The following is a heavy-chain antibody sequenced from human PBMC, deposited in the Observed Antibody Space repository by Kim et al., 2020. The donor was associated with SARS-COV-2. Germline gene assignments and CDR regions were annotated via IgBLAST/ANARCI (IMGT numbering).Heavy chain of an antibody. V-gene: IGHV3-23*01. CDR1: GFTFSSYA. Sequence: GGSLRLSCAASGFTFSSYAMSWVRQAPGKGLEWVSAISGSGGSTYYADSVKGRFTISRDNSKNTLYLQMNSLRAEDTAVYYCANCRGTASIYYYGMDVWGQGTTVTVSS. CDR3: ANCRGTASIYYYGMDV. D-gene: IGHD3-10*01. CDR2: ISGSGGST. J-gene: IGHJ6*02.